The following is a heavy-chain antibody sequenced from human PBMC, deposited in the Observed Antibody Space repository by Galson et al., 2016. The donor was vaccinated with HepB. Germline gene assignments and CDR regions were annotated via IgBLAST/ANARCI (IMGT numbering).Heavy chain of an antibody. D-gene: IGHD2-2*01. Sequence: SLRLSCAASGFTFSSFWMHWVRQAPGKGLVWVSRINRDGSNTTHADSVKGRFTISRDNTKNTLYLQMDSLRDEDTAVYYCAREVVPADYFDCWGQGTLVTVSS. J-gene: IGHJ4*02. V-gene: IGHV3-74*01. CDR2: INRDGSNT. CDR3: AREVVPADYFDC. CDR1: GFTFSSFW.